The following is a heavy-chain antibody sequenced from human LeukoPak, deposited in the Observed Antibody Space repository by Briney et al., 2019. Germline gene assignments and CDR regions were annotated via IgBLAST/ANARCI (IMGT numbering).Heavy chain of an antibody. J-gene: IGHJ5*02. V-gene: IGHV4-34*01. CDR3: ARGRSRYCSSTSCYPHSFDP. CDR2: INHSGST. D-gene: IGHD2-2*01. CDR1: GGSFSGYY. Sequence: SETLSLTCAVYGGSFSGYYWSWIRQPPGKGLEWIGEINHSGSTNYNPSLKSRVTISVDTSKNQFSLKLSSVPAADTAVYYCARGRSRYCSSTSCYPHSFDPWGQGTLVTVSS.